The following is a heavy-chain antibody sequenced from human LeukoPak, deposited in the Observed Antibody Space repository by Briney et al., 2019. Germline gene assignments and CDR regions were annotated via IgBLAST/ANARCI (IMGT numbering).Heavy chain of an antibody. J-gene: IGHJ4*02. Sequence: GGSLRLSCAASGFTFSRYWMHWVRQAPGKGLVWVSRINTDGSTTTYADSVKGRFTISRDNAKNTLYLQMHSLRAEDTAVYCCSIDTFGRDDYWGQGTLVTVSS. V-gene: IGHV3-74*01. CDR3: SIDTFGRDDY. CDR1: GFTFSRYW. CDR2: INTDGSTT. D-gene: IGHD3-10*01.